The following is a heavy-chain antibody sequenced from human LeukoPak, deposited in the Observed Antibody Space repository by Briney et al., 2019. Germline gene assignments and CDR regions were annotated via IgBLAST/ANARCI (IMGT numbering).Heavy chain of an antibody. CDR3: AVEARYCSGGSCYLDY. D-gene: IGHD2-15*01. V-gene: IGHV3-30*04. CDR2: ISYDGSNK. J-gene: IGHJ4*02. Sequence: GGSLRLSCAASGFTFSSYAMHWVRQAPGKGLEWVAVISYDGSNKYYADSVKGRFTISRDNSKNTLYLQMNSLRAEDTAVYYCAVEARYCSGGSCYLDYWGQGTLVTVSS. CDR1: GFTFSSYA.